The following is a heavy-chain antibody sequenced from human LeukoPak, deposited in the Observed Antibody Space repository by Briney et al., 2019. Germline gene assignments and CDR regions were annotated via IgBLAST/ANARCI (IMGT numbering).Heavy chain of an antibody. CDR2: INPNSGGT. Sequence: GASVKVSCKASGYTFNTYGITWVRQAPGQGLEWMGWINPNSGGTNYAQKFQGRVTMTRDTSISTAYMELSRLRSDDTAVYYCAAGGLFAGGDAFDIWGQGTMVTVSS. V-gene: IGHV1-2*02. CDR3: AAGGLFAGGDAFDI. CDR1: GYTFNTYG. D-gene: IGHD3-22*01. J-gene: IGHJ3*02.